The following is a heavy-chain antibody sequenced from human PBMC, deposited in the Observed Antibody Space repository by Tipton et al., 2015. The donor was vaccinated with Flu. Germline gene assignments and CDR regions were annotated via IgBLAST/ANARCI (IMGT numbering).Heavy chain of an antibody. D-gene: IGHD2-21*01. J-gene: IGHJ4*02. Sequence: AASGFTFSSYAMSWVRQAPGKGLEWISGISGSGANTYYADSVKGRFTISRDNSKNTLYLQMNSLRAEDTAVYYCAKESPAIGPYDYWGQGTLVTVSS. CDR3: AKESPAIGPYDY. CDR1: GFTFSSYA. V-gene: IGHV3-23*01. CDR2: ISGSGANT.